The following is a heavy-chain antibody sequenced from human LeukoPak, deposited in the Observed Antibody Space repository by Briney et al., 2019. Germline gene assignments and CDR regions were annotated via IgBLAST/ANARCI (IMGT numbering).Heavy chain of an antibody. CDR3: ASALDWLSGLHN. D-gene: IGHD3-9*01. V-gene: IGHV5-51*01. Sequence: GESLKISCQGSWYSFTSHCIVWVRHIPGQGLEWMGIIYPGDSDTRYSPSFQGQISISADKSINKAYLQWSRLKASDTAIYYCASALDWLSGLHNSGQGTLVTVSS. J-gene: IGHJ4*02. CDR1: WYSFTSHC. CDR2: IYPGDSDT.